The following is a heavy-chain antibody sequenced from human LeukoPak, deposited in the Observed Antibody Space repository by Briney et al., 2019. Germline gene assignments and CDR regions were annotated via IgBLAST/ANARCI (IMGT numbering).Heavy chain of an antibody. V-gene: IGHV1-18*01. Sequence: ASVKVSCKASGYTFTSYGISWVRQAPGQGLEWMGWIGAYNGNTNYAQKLQGRVTMTTDTSTSTAYMELRSLRSDDTAVYYCARGRTDYYYYYYMDVWGKGTTVTVSS. CDR1: GYTFTSYG. CDR3: ARGRTDYYYYYYMDV. CDR2: IGAYNGNT. J-gene: IGHJ6*03.